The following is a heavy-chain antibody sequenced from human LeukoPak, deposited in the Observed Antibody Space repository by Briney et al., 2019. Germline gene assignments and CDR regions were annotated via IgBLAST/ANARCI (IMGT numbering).Heavy chain of an antibody. CDR3: ARAMDYSNYARYFDY. Sequence: GASVKVSCKASGGTFSSYTISWVRQAPGQGLEWMGRIIPIRGIANYAQKFQGRVTITADKSTSTAYMELSSLRSEDAAVYYCARAMDYSNYARYFDYWGQGTLVTVSS. J-gene: IGHJ4*02. V-gene: IGHV1-69*02. CDR1: GGTFSSYT. D-gene: IGHD4-11*01. CDR2: IIPIRGIA.